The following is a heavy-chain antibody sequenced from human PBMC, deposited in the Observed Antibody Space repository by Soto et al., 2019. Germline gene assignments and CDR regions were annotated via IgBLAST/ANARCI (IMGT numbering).Heavy chain of an antibody. CDR2: IYYSGST. CDR3: ARGGLAAAGPGDFDY. Sequence: PSETLSLTCTVSGGSISSYYWSWIRQPPGKGLEWIGYIYYSGSTNYNPSLKSRVTISVDTSKNQFSLKLSSVTAADTAVYYCARGGLAAAGPGDFDYWGQGTLVTVSS. D-gene: IGHD6-13*01. CDR1: GGSISSYY. V-gene: IGHV4-59*01. J-gene: IGHJ4*02.